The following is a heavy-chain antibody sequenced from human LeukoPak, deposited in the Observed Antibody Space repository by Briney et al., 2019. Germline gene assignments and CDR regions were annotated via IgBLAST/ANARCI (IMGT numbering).Heavy chain of an antibody. CDR1: GFTFSSYA. D-gene: IGHD2-15*01. Sequence: PGGSLRLSCAASGFTFSSYAMSWVRQAPGKGLEWIGSIYYSGSTYYNPSLKSRVTISVDTSKNQFSLKLSSVTAADTAVYYCARYYLGYCSGGSCYSFDYWGQGTLVTVSS. J-gene: IGHJ4*02. CDR2: IYYSGST. V-gene: IGHV4-39*01. CDR3: ARYYLGYCSGGSCYSFDY.